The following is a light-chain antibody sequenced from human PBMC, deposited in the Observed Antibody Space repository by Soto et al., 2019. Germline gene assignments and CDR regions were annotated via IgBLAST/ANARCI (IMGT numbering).Light chain of an antibody. CDR1: SSNLGSNT. CDR3: AAWDDSLNGVV. CDR2: SNN. V-gene: IGLV1-44*01. J-gene: IGLJ2*01. Sequence: QSVLTQPPSASGTPGQRVTISCTGTSSNLGSNTLNWYQQLPGTAPQLLIYSNNQRPSGVPDRFSGSKSGTSASLAISGLRCEDEADYYCAAWDDSLNGVVFGGGTKLTVL.